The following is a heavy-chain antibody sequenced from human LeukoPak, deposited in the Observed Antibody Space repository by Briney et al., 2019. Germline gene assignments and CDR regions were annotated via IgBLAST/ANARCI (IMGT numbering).Heavy chain of an antibody. CDR3: ARDLPEAAILDP. V-gene: IGHV4-4*07. CDR2: IYTSGST. Sequence: SETLSLTCTVSGGSISSYHWSWIRQPAGKGLEWIGRIYTSGSTNYNPSLKSRVTMSVDTSKNQFSLKLSSVTAADTAVYYCARDLPEAAILDPWGQGTLVTVSS. J-gene: IGHJ5*02. CDR1: GGSISSYH. D-gene: IGHD6-25*01.